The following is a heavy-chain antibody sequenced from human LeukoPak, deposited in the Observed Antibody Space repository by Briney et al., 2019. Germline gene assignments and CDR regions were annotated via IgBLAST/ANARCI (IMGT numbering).Heavy chain of an antibody. D-gene: IGHD6-6*01. V-gene: IGHV1-69*05. CDR2: LIPIFGTA. J-gene: IGHJ4*02. Sequence: ASVKVFCKASGGTISSYAISWVRQAPGQGLEGMGSLIPIFGTANYAQKFQGRVTINTDESTSTAYMEQSSLRSEDTAVYYCARDLRYSSSPELHYWGQGTLVTVSS. CDR3: ARDLRYSSSPELHY. CDR1: GGTISSYA.